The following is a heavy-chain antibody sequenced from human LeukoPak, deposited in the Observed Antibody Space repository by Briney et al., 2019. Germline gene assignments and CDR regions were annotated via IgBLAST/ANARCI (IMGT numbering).Heavy chain of an antibody. Sequence: SGTLSLTCTVSGGSISGYYWSWIRQPPGKRLEWMGYVYDTGATNYNPSLKSRFTISIDTSKNQFSLYLSSVTAADTAVYYCARLPLIATTRGGFDPWGQGTLVTVSS. CDR2: VYDTGAT. CDR3: ARLPLIATTRGGFDP. V-gene: IGHV4-59*08. J-gene: IGHJ5*02. D-gene: IGHD1/OR15-1a*01. CDR1: GGSISGYY.